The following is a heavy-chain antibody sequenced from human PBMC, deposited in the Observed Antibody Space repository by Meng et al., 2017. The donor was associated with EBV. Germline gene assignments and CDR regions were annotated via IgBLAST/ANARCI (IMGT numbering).Heavy chain of an antibody. V-gene: IGHV2-5*02. CDR3: AHILAARPFAY. J-gene: IGHJ4*02. CDR2: IYWADDQ. CDR1: SFSLSPRCVS. D-gene: IGHD6-6*01. Sequence: PTLLQPPPPLTLPSTFSSFSLSPRCVSVGFIPLPPATALALLPLIYWADDQRSSPSLQSRLTITKDTSQNQVVLTMTNMDPVDAATYYCAHILAARPFAYWGQGTLVTVSS.